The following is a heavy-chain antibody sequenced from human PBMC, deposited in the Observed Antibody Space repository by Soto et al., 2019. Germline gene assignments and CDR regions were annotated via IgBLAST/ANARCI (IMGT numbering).Heavy chain of an antibody. CDR2: IIPIFGTA. V-gene: IGHV1-69*01. CDR3: ARDGGRHSGGIDY. Sequence: QVQLVQSGAEVKKPGSSVKVSCKASGGTFSSYSINWVRQAPGQGLEWMGEIIPIFGTANYAQKFQGRVTITADECTSKAYMELSSLRSEETAVYYCARDGGRHSGGIDYWGQGTLVTVSS. J-gene: IGHJ4*02. D-gene: IGHD1-26*01. CDR1: GGTFSSYS.